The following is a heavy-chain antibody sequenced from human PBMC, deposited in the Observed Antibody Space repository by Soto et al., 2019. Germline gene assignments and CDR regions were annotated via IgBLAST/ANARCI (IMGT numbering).Heavy chain of an antibody. J-gene: IGHJ5*02. V-gene: IGHV1-24*01. Sequence: ASVKVSCKVSGDTLTELSMHWLRQAPGKGLEWMGGFDPEDGETIYAQKFQGRVTMTEDTSTDTAYMELSSLRSEDTAVYYCVYYFRSGYTSWGQGTLLTVHS. CDR1: GDTLTELS. D-gene: IGHD3-22*01. CDR3: VYYFRSGYTS. CDR2: FDPEDGET.